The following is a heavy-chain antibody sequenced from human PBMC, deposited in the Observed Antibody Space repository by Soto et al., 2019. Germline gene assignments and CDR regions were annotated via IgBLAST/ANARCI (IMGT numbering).Heavy chain of an antibody. CDR2: ISSYNVDT. V-gene: IGHV1-18*01. CDR3: ARVDGEIIGAMDV. CDR1: GYRFNTYG. D-gene: IGHD3-3*01. Sequence: QAKMVQSGPEVKKPGASVKVSCTASGYRFNTYGISWVRQAPGQGLEWMGRISSYNVDTNYAEKFEDRLTMNTDTSTNRAYMELKSLRSDDTAVYFCARVDGEIIGAMDVWGQGTSGTVSS. J-gene: IGHJ6*01.